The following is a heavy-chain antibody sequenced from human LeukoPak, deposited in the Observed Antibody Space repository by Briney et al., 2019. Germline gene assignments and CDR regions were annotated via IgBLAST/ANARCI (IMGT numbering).Heavy chain of an antibody. V-gene: IGHV4-4*07. J-gene: IGHJ4*02. CDR2: IYTSGST. CDR1: GGSISSYY. CDR3: ARDLAYYDSSGYLRYFDH. D-gene: IGHD3-22*01. Sequence: PSETLSLTCTVSGGSISSYYWSWIRQPAGKGLEWIGRIYTSGSTNYNPSLKSRVTMSLGTSKNQFSLKLSSVTAADTAVYYWARDLAYYDSSGYLRYFDHWGQGTLVTASS.